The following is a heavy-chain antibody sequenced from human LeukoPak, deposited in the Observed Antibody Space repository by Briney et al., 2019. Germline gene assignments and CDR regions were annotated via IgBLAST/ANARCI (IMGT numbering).Heavy chain of an antibody. CDR2: IYYSGST. V-gene: IGHV4-39*01. Sequence: KPSETLSLTCTVSGGSISSSSYYWGWIRQPPGKGLEWIGSIYYSGSTYYNPSLKSRVTISVDTSKNQFSLKLSSVIAADTAVYYCAGHVLTAGTDYWGQGTLVTVSS. CDR3: AGHVLTAGTDY. J-gene: IGHJ4*02. D-gene: IGHD7-27*01. CDR1: GGSISSSSYY.